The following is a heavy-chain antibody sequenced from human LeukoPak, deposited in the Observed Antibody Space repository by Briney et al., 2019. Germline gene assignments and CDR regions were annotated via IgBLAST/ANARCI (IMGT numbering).Heavy chain of an antibody. CDR3: ARANNWNHYYYYYGMDV. D-gene: IGHD1-20*01. V-gene: IGHV1-69*13. CDR1: GGTFSSYA. Sequence: GASVKVSCKASGGTFSSYAISWVRQAPGQGLEWMGGIIPIFGTANYAQKFQGRVTITADESTSTAYMELRSLRSDDTAVYYCARANNWNHYYYYYGMDVWGQGTTVTVSS. CDR2: IIPIFGTA. J-gene: IGHJ6*02.